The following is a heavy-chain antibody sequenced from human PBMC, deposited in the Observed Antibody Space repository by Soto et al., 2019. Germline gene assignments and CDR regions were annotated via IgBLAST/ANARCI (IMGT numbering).Heavy chain of an antibody. CDR3: ERGPWRYYYYYGMDV. J-gene: IGHJ6*02. CDR2: INHSGST. CDR1: GGSFSGYY. V-gene: IGHV4-34*01. Sequence: PSETLSLTCAVYGGSFSGYYWSWIRQPPGKGLEWIGEINHSGSTNYNPSLKSRVTISVDTSKNQFSLKLSSVTAADTAVYYCERGPWRYYYYYGMDVWGQGTTVTVSS. D-gene: IGHD5-12*01.